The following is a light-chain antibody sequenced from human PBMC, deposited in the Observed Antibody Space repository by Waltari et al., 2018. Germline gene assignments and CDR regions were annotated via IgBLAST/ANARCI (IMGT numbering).Light chain of an antibody. CDR3: SSYAGSNNLGV. V-gene: IGLV2-8*01. J-gene: IGLJ1*01. CDR1: SSDVGGYSY. CDR2: EFY. Sequence: QSALTQPPSASGSPGQSVTISCTGTSSDVGGYSYVSWYQHHPGKAPKLIIYEFYKRPSGVPDRFSGSKSGNTASLTVSGLQAEDEADYYCSSYAGSNNLGVFGTGTKVTVL.